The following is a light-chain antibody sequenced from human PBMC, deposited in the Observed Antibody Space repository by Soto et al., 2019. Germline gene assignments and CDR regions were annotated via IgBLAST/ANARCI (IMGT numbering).Light chain of an antibody. CDR2: DVS. J-gene: IGKJ1*01. V-gene: IGKV1-5*01. CDR1: QSVSTW. Sequence: DIQMTQSPSTLSASVGDRVTITCRASQSVSTWLAWYQQKPGKAPNLLIYDVSSLESGVPSRFSGSGSGTEFTLSISSLHPDDFATYYCQQYISESWTFGQGTKVEIK. CDR3: QQYISESWT.